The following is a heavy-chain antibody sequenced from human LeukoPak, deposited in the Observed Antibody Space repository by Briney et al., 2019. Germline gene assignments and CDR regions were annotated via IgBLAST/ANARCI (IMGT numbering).Heavy chain of an antibody. J-gene: IGHJ4*02. D-gene: IGHD3-22*01. CDR2: ISSSSSTI. CDR3: ARGESTYYLSHFDS. CDR1: GFTFSSYS. V-gene: IGHV3-48*02. Sequence: GGSLRPSCAASGFTFSSYSMNWVRQAPGKGLEWVSYISSSSSTIYYADSVKGRFTISRDNAKNSLYLQMNSLRDEDTAVYYCARGESTYYLSHFDSWGQGTLVTVSS.